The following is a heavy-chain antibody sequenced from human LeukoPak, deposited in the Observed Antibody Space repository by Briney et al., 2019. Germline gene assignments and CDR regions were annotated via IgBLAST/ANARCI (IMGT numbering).Heavy chain of an antibody. D-gene: IGHD3-16*01. J-gene: IGHJ4*02. CDR3: ARDTNYVWGSYDY. V-gene: IGHV3-21*04. Sequence: GGSLRLSCAASGFTFSSYSMNWVRQAPGKGLEWVSSISSSSSYIYYADSVKGRFTISRDNAKNSLYLQMNSLRAEDTAVYYCARDTNYVWGSYDYWGQGTLVTVSS. CDR2: ISSSSSYI. CDR1: GFTFSSYS.